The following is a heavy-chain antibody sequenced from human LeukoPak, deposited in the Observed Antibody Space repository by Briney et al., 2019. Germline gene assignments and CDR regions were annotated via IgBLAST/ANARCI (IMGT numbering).Heavy chain of an antibody. Sequence: SETLSLTCTVSGGSISSSTYYWGWIRQPPGEGLEWIGSIYYSGSTYYNTSLKSRVTISVDTSKNQFSLKLSSVTAADTAVYYCARYVTRYPTYYYDSSGYYLIDRRNFFDYWGQGTLVTVSS. CDR2: IYYSGST. J-gene: IGHJ4*02. V-gene: IGHV4-39*01. CDR1: GGSISSSTYY. CDR3: ARYVTRYPTYYYDSSGYYLIDRRNFFDY. D-gene: IGHD3-22*01.